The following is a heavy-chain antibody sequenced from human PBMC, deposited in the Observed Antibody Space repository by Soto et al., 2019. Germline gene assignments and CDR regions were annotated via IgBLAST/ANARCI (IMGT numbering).Heavy chain of an antibody. CDR3: ARERYSYGPYYFDY. V-gene: IGHV3-11*01. D-gene: IGHD5-18*01. CDR1: GFTFSDYY. J-gene: IGHJ4*02. CDR2: ITSSGSTT. Sequence: LRLYCAASGFTFSDYYMSWIRQAPGKGLEWVSSITSSGSTTYYTDSVKGRFTISRDNAKNSLYLQMNSLRAEDTAVYYCARERYSYGPYYFDYWGQGTLVTGSS.